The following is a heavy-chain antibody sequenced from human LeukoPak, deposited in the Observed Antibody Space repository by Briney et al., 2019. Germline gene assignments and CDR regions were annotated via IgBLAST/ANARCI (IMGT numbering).Heavy chain of an antibody. CDR3: AKDAAGPEY. V-gene: IGHV3-23*01. D-gene: IGHD6-13*01. Sequence: GGSLRLSCAASGLTFGDYSMTWVRQAPGKGLFWVSGISAGGGSTYYADSVKGRFTISRDNSRNTLYLQMNSLRAEDTAVYYCAKDAAGPEYWGQGTLVTVSS. CDR2: ISAGGGST. J-gene: IGHJ4*02. CDR1: GLTFGDYS.